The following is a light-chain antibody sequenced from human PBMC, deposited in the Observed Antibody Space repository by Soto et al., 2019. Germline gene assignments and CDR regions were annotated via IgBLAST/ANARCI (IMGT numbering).Light chain of an antibody. V-gene: IGLV2-8*01. J-gene: IGLJ3*02. Sequence: QSALTQPPSASGSPGQSVTISCTGTSSDVGAYNYVSWYQQHAGKAPKLVIYEFTKRPSGVPDRFSGSKSANTASLTVSGLQAEDEADSYCSSFASSNTWVFGGGTKLTVL. CDR3: SSFASSNTWV. CDR2: EFT. CDR1: SSDVGAYNY.